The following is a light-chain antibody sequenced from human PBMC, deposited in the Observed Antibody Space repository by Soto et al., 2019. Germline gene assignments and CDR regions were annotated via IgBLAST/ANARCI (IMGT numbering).Light chain of an antibody. Sequence: DIQMTQSPSSVSASVGDSVTITCRASRVISSWLAWYQQKPGKAPKLLIYDASNLETGVPSRFSGSGSGTDFTFTISSLQPEDIATYYCQQYDNLLTFGQGTRLEIK. V-gene: IGKV1-33*01. CDR3: QQYDNLLT. CDR2: DAS. CDR1: RVISSW. J-gene: IGKJ5*01.